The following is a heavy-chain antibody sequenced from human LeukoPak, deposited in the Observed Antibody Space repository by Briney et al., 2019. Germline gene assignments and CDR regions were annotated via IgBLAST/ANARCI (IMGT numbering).Heavy chain of an antibody. Sequence: ASVKVSCKASGYTFTGYYMHWVRQAPGQGLEWMGWINPNSGGTNYAQKFQGWVTITRDTSASTAYMELSSLRSEDTAVYYCARVYCSGGSCYPGRGAFDIWGQGTMVTVSS. CDR3: ARVYCSGGSCYPGRGAFDI. CDR2: INPNSGGT. J-gene: IGHJ3*02. CDR1: GYTFTGYY. V-gene: IGHV1-2*04. D-gene: IGHD2-15*01.